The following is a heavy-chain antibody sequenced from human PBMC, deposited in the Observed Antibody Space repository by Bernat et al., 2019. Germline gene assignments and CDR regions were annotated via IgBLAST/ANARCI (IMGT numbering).Heavy chain of an antibody. CDR1: GFTFRNHW. CDR3: ARLPGLSTYYDY. D-gene: IGHD2-21*01. Sequence: EVQLVESGGGLVQPGGSLRLSCADTGFTFRNHWMSWVRQAPGKGLQWVASIRPDGSDTRCVDSVKGRFTISRDNAQNSLFLDMNSLRVEDTAVYYCARLPGLSTYYDYWGQGALVTVSS. CDR2: IRPDGSDT. V-gene: IGHV3-7*01. J-gene: IGHJ4*02.